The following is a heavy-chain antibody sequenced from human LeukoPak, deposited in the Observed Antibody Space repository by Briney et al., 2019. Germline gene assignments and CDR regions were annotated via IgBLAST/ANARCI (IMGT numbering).Heavy chain of an antibody. J-gene: IGHJ1*01. CDR3: ASFEVRGYFQH. Sequence: SETLSLTCTVSGGSISSGGYYWSWIRQPPGKGLEWIGYIYHSGSTYYNPSLKSRVTISVDRSKNQFSLKLSSVTAADTAVYYCASFEVRGYFQHWGQGTLVTVSS. V-gene: IGHV4-30-2*02. CDR1: GGSISSGGYY. CDR2: IYHSGST. D-gene: IGHD3-10*01.